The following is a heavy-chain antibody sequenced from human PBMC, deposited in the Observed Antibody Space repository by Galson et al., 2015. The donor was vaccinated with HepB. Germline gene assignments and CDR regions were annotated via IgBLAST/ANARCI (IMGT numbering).Heavy chain of an antibody. Sequence: SLRLSCAASGFSISDHYMDWVRQAPGKGLEWVGRTRNKAKSYTTEYAASVKGRFTISRDDSKNSLYLQMNSLKTEDTAVYYCARVPIQLWFFDYWGQGTLVTVSS. CDR1: GFSISDHY. J-gene: IGHJ4*02. CDR3: ARVPIQLWFFDY. CDR2: TRNKAKSYTT. D-gene: IGHD5-18*01. V-gene: IGHV3-72*01.